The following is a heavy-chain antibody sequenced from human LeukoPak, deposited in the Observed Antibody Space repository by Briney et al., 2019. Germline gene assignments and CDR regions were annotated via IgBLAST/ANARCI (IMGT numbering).Heavy chain of an antibody. J-gene: IGHJ4*02. D-gene: IGHD4-17*01. CDR3: ARGNYGDYGGVWALDY. CDR1: GGPISSGGYS. Sequence: NPSQTLSLTCAVSGGPISSGGYSWSWIRQPPGKGLEWIGYIYHSGSTYYNPSLKSRVTISVDRSKNQFSLKLSSVTAADTAVYYCARGNYGDYGGVWALDYWGQGTLVTVSS. CDR2: IYHSGST. V-gene: IGHV4-30-2*01.